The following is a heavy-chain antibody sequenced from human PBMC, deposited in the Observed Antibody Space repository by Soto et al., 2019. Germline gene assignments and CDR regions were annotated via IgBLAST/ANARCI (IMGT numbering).Heavy chain of an antibody. CDR1: GYSISSSNW. D-gene: IGHD3-10*01. CDR3: AHLTNYYGSGSYPR. V-gene: IGHV4-28*01. J-gene: IGHJ4*02. Sequence: SETLSLTCAVSGYSISSSNWWGWIRQPPGKGLEWIGYIYYSGSTYYDPSLKSRVTMSVDTSKNQVVLTMTNMDPVDTATYYCAHLTNYYGSGSYPRWGQGTLVTVSS. CDR2: IYYSGST.